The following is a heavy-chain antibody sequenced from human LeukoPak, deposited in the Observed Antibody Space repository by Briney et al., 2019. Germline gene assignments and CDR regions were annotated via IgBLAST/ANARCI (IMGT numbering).Heavy chain of an antibody. J-gene: IGHJ3*01. V-gene: IGHV3-73*01. CDR2: TRSKTNSYAT. CDR3: TVIVGGTSDAFDF. CDR1: GFTFSGSP. D-gene: IGHD1-26*01. Sequence: GGSLRLSCAASGFTFSGSPMHWVRQASGKGLEWIGRTRSKTNSYATAYAASVRGRFTISRDDSTNTAYLQMNSLKTEDTAVYYCTVIVGGTSDAFDFWGQGTLVTVSS.